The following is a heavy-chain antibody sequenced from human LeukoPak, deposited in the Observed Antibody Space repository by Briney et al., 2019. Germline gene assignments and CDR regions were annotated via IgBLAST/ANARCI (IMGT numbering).Heavy chain of an antibody. V-gene: IGHV3-7*01. CDR2: MNQVGGEI. CDR3: ARDHRGAFDY. CDR1: GSTFSSSW. J-gene: IGHJ4*02. Sequence: QPGGSLRLSCAASGSTFSSSWMTWVRQAPGKGLEWVANMNQVGGEIYYMDSVKGRFTISRDNAKNSLYLQMNSLRAEDTAVYYCARDHRGAFDYWGQGTLVTVSS. D-gene: IGHD3-16*01.